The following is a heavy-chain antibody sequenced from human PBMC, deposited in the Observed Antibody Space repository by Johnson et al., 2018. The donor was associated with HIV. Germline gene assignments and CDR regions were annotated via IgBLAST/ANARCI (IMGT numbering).Heavy chain of an antibody. J-gene: IGHJ3*02. V-gene: IGHV3-30-3*02. CDR2: ISYDGRSE. CDR1: GFTFSSHG. D-gene: IGHD6-13*01. CDR3: AKAFSSSWSDAFDI. Sequence: VQLVESGGVVVQPGGSLRLSCAASGFTFSSHGMHWVRQAPGKGLEWVAVISYDGRSEYHADSVRGRFTISRDNSKNTLYLLMNSLRAEDTAVYYCAKAFSSSWSDAFDIWGQRTMVTVSS.